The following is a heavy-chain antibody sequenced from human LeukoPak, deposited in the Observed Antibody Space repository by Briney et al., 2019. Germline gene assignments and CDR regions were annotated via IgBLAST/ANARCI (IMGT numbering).Heavy chain of an antibody. CDR2: ISGSGGST. CDR1: GFTFSSYA. D-gene: IGHD2-2*02. CDR3: AKLPIVVVPAAIVY. J-gene: IGHJ4*02. V-gene: IGHV3-23*01. Sequence: GGSLRLSCAASGFTFSSYAMSWVRQAPGKGLEWVSAISGSGGSTYYADSAKGRFTISRDNSKNTLYLQMNSLRAEDTAVYYCAKLPIVVVPAAIVYWGQGTLVTVSS.